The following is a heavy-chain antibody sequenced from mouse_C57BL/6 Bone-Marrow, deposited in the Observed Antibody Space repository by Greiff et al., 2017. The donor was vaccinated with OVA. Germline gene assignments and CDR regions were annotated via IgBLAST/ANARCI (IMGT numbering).Heavy chain of an antibody. D-gene: IGHD3-2*02. J-gene: IGHJ4*01. CDR3: PSYSSGTGAMDY. V-gene: IGHV5-2*01. CDR1: EYEFPSHD. CDR2: INSDGGST. Sequence: EVMLVESGGGLVQPGESLKLSCESNEYEFPSHDMSWVRKTPEKRLELVAAINSDGGSTYYPDTMERRFIISRDNTKKTLYMQMSSLRSEDTALYYCPSYSSGTGAMDYWGQGTSVTVSS.